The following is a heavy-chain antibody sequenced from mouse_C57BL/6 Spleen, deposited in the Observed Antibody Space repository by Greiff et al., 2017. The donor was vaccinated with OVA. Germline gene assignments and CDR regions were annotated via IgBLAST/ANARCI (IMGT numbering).Heavy chain of an antibody. D-gene: IGHD2-5*01. CDR3: ARWGYSNSFAY. V-gene: IGHV1-50*01. CDR2: IDPSDSYT. Sequence: QVQLQQPGAELVKPGASVKLSCKASGYTFTSYWMQWVKQRPGQGLEWIGEIDPSDSYTNYNQKFKGQATLTVDTSSSTAYMQLSSLTSEDSAVYYCARWGYSNSFAYWGQGTLVTVSA. J-gene: IGHJ3*01. CDR1: GYTFTSYW.